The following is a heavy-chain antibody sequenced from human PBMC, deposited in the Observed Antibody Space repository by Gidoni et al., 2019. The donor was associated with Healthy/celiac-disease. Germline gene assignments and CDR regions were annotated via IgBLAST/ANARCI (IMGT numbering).Heavy chain of an antibody. CDR2: IYYSGST. V-gene: IGHV4-30-4*01. D-gene: IGHD2-8*01. CDR1: GGSIRSGDYY. Sequence: QVQLQESGPGLVKPSQTLSLTCTVSGGSIRSGDYYWSWIRQPPGKGLEWIGYIYYSGSTYYNPSLKSRVTISVDTSKNQFSLKLSSVTAADTAVYYCARLGVSGQYYYYGMDVWGQGTTVTVSS. CDR3: ARLGVSGQYYYYGMDV. J-gene: IGHJ6*02.